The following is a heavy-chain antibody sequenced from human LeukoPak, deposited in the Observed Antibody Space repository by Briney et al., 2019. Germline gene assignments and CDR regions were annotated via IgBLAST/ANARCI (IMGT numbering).Heavy chain of an antibody. CDR1: GFSFSSYA. D-gene: IGHD4-17*01. J-gene: IGHJ4*02. CDR2: ISGSGGST. Sequence: GGSLRLSCAASGFSFSSYAMSWVRQAPGKGLEWVSAISGSGGSTYYADSVKGRFTISRDNSKNTLYLQMNSLRAEDTAVYYCARFDTVTRGFGYWGQGTLVTVSS. CDR3: ARFDTVTRGFGY. V-gene: IGHV3-23*01.